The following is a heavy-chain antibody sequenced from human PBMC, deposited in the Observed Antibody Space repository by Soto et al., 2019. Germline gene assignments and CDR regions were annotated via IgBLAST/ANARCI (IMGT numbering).Heavy chain of an antibody. V-gene: IGHV4-59*01. CDR3: AGGYCSGGSCYYYYYYMDV. CDR2: IYYSGST. J-gene: IGHJ6*03. CDR1: GGSISSYY. Sequence: PSETLSLTCTVSGGSISSYYWSWIRQPPGKGLEWIGYIYYSGSTNYNPSLKSRVTISVDTSKNQFSLKLSSVTAADTAVYYCAGGYCSGGSCYYYYYYMDVWGKGTTVTVSS. D-gene: IGHD2-15*01.